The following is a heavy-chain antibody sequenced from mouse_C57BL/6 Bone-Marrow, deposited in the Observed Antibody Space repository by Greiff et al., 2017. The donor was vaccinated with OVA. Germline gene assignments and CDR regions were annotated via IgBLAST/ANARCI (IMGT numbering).Heavy chain of an antibody. CDR1: GYTFTSYW. CDR3: ASRNYYAYDRYAMDY. D-gene: IGHD2-2*01. V-gene: IGHV1-50*01. CDR2: IDPSECDT. J-gene: IGHJ4*01. Sequence: QVQLQQPGAGLVKPGASVKLAGKASGYTFTSYWMQWVKQRPGQGLEWIGEIDPSECDTNYKKKCKGKATLTVDTSYSTAYFQLSRPTSRDSAVYYYASRNYYAYDRYAMDYWGHGTAVTVSS.